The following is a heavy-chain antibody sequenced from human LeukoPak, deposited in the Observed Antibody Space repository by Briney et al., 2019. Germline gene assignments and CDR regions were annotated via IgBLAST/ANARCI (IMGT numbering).Heavy chain of an antibody. V-gene: IGHV4-39*01. Sequence: SETLSLTCTVSGGSIKNTFYYWGWIRQPPGKGLEWIGSIYYTGNTYHNPSLKSRVTISVDTSNNQFSLNLNSVTAADTAVYFCARHWGYDFWTGYSPWGQGTLVTVSS. J-gene: IGHJ5*02. CDR2: IYYTGNT. CDR3: ARHWGYDFWTGYSP. CDR1: GGSIKNTFYY. D-gene: IGHD3-3*01.